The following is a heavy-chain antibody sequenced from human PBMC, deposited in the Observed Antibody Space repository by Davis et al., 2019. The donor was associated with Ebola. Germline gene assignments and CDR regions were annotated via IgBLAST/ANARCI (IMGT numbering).Heavy chain of an antibody. D-gene: IGHD2-21*01. J-gene: IGHJ4*02. CDR3: AKDRPPYPDLDY. Sequence: GESLKISCAASGFTFSSYSMNWVRQAPGKGLEWVAVISYDGSNKYYADSVKGRFTISRDNSKNTLYLQMNSLRAEDTAVYYCAKDRPPYPDLDYWGQGTLVTVSS. CDR2: ISYDGSNK. V-gene: IGHV3-30*18. CDR1: GFTFSSYS.